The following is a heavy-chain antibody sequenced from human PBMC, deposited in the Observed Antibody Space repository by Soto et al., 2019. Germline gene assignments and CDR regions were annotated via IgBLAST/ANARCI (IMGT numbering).Heavy chain of an antibody. CDR1: GFTFSNFG. CDR3: ARGDRPDFDY. V-gene: IGHV3-33*01. D-gene: IGHD6-6*01. Sequence: QVQLVESGGGVVQPGRSLRLSCAASGFTFSNFGMHWVRQAPGKVLEWVAVIWDDGSETFYADSVKGRFTISRDNSKNTLYLQMNSRRAEDTALYFCARGDRPDFDYWGQGTLVTVSS. J-gene: IGHJ4*02. CDR2: IWDDGSET.